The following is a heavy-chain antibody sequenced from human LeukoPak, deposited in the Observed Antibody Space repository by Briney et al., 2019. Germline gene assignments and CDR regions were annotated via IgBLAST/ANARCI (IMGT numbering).Heavy chain of an antibody. V-gene: IGHV4-4*07. CDR2: IYISGST. CDR1: GGSISTYY. J-gene: IGHJ5*02. Sequence: PSETLSLTCSVSGGSISTYYWNWIRQPAGKGLEWIGRIYISGSTNYNPSLKSRVTMSIDTSKNQFSLKLSSVTAADTAVYYCARHGPTVTSPNWFDPWGQGTLVTVSS. D-gene: IGHD4-17*01. CDR3: ARHGPTVTSPNWFDP.